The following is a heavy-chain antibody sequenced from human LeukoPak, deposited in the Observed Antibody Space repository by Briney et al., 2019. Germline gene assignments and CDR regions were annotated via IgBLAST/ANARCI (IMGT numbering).Heavy chain of an antibody. D-gene: IGHD3-16*02. Sequence: PSETQSLTCAVYGGSFSGYYWSWIRQPPGKGLEWIGEINHSGSTNYNPSLKSRVTISVDTSKNQFSLKLSSVTAADTAVYYCARWGPYYDYVWGSYRYSAFDIWGQGTMVTVSS. CDR3: ARWGPYYDYVWGSYRYSAFDI. J-gene: IGHJ3*02. V-gene: IGHV4-34*01. CDR1: GGSFSGYY. CDR2: INHSGST.